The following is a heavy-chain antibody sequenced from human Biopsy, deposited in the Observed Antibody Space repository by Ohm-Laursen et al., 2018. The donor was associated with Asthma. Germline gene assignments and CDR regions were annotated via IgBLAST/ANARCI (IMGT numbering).Heavy chain of an antibody. J-gene: IGHJ4*02. CDR3: ARGFRDISMAVLVITSDQMHFDY. Sequence: SDTLSLTCTVSGASISSGGYYWSWIRHHPGSGLEWIGYIDYSGTTYYNPSLKSRVTISVDTTKNQFSLKLTSVTAADTAVYYCARGFRDISMAVLVITSDQMHFDYWGQGALVSVSS. CDR2: IDYSGTT. CDR1: GASISSGGYY. D-gene: IGHD3-22*01. V-gene: IGHV4-31*03.